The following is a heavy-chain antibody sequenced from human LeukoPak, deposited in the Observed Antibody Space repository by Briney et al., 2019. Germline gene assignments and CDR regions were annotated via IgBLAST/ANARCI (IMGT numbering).Heavy chain of an antibody. J-gene: IGHJ4*02. CDR1: GFTFSTSW. CDR2: INSDGNSR. V-gene: IGHV3-74*01. Sequence: GGSLRLSCAASGFTFSTSWMHWVRQAPGKGLVWVSRINSDGNSRNYADSVKGRFTISRDNAKNTLYLQMNSLRAEDTAVYYCVRDMGYYDKVWGQGTLVAVSS. D-gene: IGHD3-22*01. CDR3: VRDMGYYDKV.